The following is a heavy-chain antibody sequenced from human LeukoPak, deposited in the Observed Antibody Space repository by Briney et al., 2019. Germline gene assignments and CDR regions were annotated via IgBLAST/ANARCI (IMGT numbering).Heavy chain of an antibody. V-gene: IGHV3-64*01. CDR2: ISSKGDNI. CDR3: ARDGRGSYPIYYFDY. Sequence: GGSLRLSCAGSGFTFSSYAIHWVRQAPGKGLEYVSTISSKGDNIFYANSVKGRFTISRDNSKNTVYLQMGSLRAEDMAVYYCARDGRGSYPIYYFDYWGQGTLVTVSS. J-gene: IGHJ4*02. CDR1: GFTFSSYA. D-gene: IGHD1-26*01.